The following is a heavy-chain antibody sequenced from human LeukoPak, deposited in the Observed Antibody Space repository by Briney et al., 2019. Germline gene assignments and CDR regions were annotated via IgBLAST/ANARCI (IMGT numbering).Heavy chain of an antibody. D-gene: IGHD6-13*01. CDR3: ARDASGYSSSWYESPGFDP. V-gene: IGHV4-39*07. CDR1: GGSISSSSYY. CDR2: IYYSGST. Sequence: SGTLSLTCTVSGGSISSSSYYWGWIRQPPGKGLEWIGSIYYSGSTYYNPSLKSRVTISVDTSKNQFSLKLSSVTAADTAVYYCARDASGYSSSWYESPGFDPWGQGTLITVSS. J-gene: IGHJ5*02.